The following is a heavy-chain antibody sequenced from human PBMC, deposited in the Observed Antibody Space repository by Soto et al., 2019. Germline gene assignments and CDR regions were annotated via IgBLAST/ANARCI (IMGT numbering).Heavy chain of an antibody. Sequence: GESLKISCKGSGYSFSSYWIGWVRQTPGKGLELMGIIYPGDSDTRYSPSFQGQVTISADKSISTAYLQWSSLEASDTAMYYCARPTYCSSTHCSPFDYWGQGTLVTVSS. D-gene: IGHD2-2*01. CDR2: IYPGDSDT. CDR3: ARPTYCSSTHCSPFDY. CDR1: GYSFSSYW. V-gene: IGHV5-51*01. J-gene: IGHJ4*02.